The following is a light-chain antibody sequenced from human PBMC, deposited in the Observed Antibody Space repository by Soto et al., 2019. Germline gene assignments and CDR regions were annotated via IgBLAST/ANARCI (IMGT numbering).Light chain of an antibody. J-gene: IGKJ1*01. CDR3: QQYHDNWT. CDR1: QSISSW. V-gene: IGKV1-5*03. Sequence: DIQMTQSPSTLSASVGDRVTITCRASQSISSWLAWYQQKPGTAPKLLIYKASTLQSGVPSRFSGSGSGTEFTLTISSLQPDDSATYSCQQYHDNWTFGQGTKV. CDR2: KAS.